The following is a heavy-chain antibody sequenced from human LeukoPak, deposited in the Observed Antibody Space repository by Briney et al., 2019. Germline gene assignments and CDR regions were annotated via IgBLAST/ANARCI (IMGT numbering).Heavy chain of an antibody. D-gene: IGHD1-26*01. V-gene: IGHV3-53*01. CDR1: GFTVSSNY. J-gene: IGHJ3*02. Sequence: GGSLRLSCAASGFTVSSNYMSWVRQAPGEGLEWVSVIYSGGSTYYADSVKGRFTISRDNSKNTLYLQMNSLRAEDTAVYYCAKLYSGSYPDAFDIWGQGTMVTVSS. CDR2: IYSGGST. CDR3: AKLYSGSYPDAFDI.